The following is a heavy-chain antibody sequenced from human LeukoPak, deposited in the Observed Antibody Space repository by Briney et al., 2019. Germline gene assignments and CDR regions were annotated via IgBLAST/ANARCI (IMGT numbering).Heavy chain of an antibody. V-gene: IGHV4-59*01. CDR2: IYYSGST. CDR1: GVTISSYY. D-gene: IGHD4-17*01. CDR3: ARDYGDYKFDY. J-gene: IGHJ4*02. Sequence: PSGTLSLTCTVSGVTISSYYWSWIRQPPGKGLEWIGYIYYSGSTNYNPSLKSRVTISVDTSKNQFSLKLSSVTAADTAVYYCARDYGDYKFDYWGQGTLVTVSS.